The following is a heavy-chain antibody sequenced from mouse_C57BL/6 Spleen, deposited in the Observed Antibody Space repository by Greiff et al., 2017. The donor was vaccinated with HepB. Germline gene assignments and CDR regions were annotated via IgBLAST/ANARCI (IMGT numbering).Heavy chain of an antibody. CDR3: ARWTAQALDY. D-gene: IGHD3-2*02. CDR2: IYPGSGSS. V-gene: IGHV1-55*01. J-gene: IGHJ2*01. CDR1: GYTFTSYW. Sequence: VQLQQPGAELVKPGASVKMSCKASGYTFTSYWITWVKQRPGQGLEWIGDIYPGSGSSNYNEKFKSKATLTVDTSSSTAYMQLSSLTPEDSAVYYCARWTAQALDYWGQGTTLTVSS.